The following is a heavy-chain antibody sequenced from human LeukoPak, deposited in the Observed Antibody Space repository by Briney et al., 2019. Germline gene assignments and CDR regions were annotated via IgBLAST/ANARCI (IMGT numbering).Heavy chain of an antibody. V-gene: IGHV3-33*01. CDR2: IWHDGSHQ. J-gene: IGHJ4*02. Sequence: GGSLRLSCSASGFSFSSYGMHWVRQAPGKGLEWVAVIWHDGSHQYYADSEKGRFTIFRDNSRNTVYLQMDRLRVEDTAVYYCARDATEYGDSHFDWWGQGTLVTVSS. CDR1: GFSFSSYG. CDR3: ARDATEYGDSHFDW. D-gene: IGHD4-17*01.